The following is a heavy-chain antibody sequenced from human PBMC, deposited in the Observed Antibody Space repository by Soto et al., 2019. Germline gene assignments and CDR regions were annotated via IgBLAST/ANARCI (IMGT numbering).Heavy chain of an antibody. Sequence: GESLKISCAASGFTVSSNYMSWVRQAPGKGLEWVSVIYSGGSTYYADSVKGRFTISRDNSKNTLYLQMNSLRAEDTAVYYCARLPTRGYYYYYMDVWGKGTTVTVSS. V-gene: IGHV3-66*04. J-gene: IGHJ6*03. CDR1: GFTVSSNY. D-gene: IGHD3-10*01. CDR2: IYSGGST. CDR3: ARLPTRGYYYYYMDV.